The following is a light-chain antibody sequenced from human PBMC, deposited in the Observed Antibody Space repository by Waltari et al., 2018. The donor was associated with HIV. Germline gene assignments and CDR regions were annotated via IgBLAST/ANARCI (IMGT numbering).Light chain of an antibody. CDR2: WAS. Sequence: DIVMTQSPDSLAVSLGERATINCKSSQSVLYSSNNKNYLAWYQQKPGQSPKLLIYWASTRESGVPDRFSGSGSGTDFTLTISSLQAEDVAVYYCQQYYTMYTFGQGTKLEIK. CDR1: QSVLYSSNNKNY. CDR3: QQYYTMYT. J-gene: IGKJ2*01. V-gene: IGKV4-1*01.